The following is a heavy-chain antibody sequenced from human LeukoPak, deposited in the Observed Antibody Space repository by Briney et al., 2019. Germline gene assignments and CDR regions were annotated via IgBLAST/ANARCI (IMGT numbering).Heavy chain of an antibody. D-gene: IGHD5-18*01. CDR1: GFSFTNSA. V-gene: IGHV1-58*01. CDR2: IVVGSGNT. Sequence: SVKVSCKASGFSFTNSAVQWVRQARGQGLEWIGWIVVGSGNTTYVQKFQERVTITRDMSTSTAYMELSSLRSEDTAVYYCAAGYIGGAMVTNAFDIWGQGTMVTVSS. CDR3: AAGYIGGAMVTNAFDI. J-gene: IGHJ3*02.